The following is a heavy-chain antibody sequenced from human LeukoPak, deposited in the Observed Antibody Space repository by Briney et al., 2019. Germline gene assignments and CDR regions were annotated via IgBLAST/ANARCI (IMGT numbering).Heavy chain of an antibody. CDR2: MNPNSGDT. V-gene: IGHV1-8*01. J-gene: IGHJ4*02. Sequence: ASVKVSCKASGYTFTSYDITWVRQATGQGLEWMGWMNPNSGDTAYAQKFQGRVAMTRDTSISTAYMELSSLRSEDTAVYYCARGLGDYYDTSGYYYAVPAHWGQGTLVTVSS. CDR3: ARGLGDYYDTSGYYYAVPAH. CDR1: GYTFTSYD. D-gene: IGHD3-22*01.